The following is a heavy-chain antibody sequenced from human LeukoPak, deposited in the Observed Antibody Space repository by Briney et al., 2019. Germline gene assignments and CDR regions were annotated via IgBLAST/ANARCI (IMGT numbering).Heavy chain of an antibody. V-gene: IGHV4-39*07. J-gene: IGHJ5*02. CDR2: IYYSGNT. CDR1: GGSISSSSYY. CDR3: ASGLWYVNNWSDH. Sequence: PSETLSLTCIVSGGSISSSSYYWGWIRQPPGKGLEWIGSIYYSGNTYYNPSLKSRVTISVDTSKNQFSLKLSSVTAADTAVYYCASGLWYVNNWSDHWGQGTLVTVSS. D-gene: IGHD3-10*01.